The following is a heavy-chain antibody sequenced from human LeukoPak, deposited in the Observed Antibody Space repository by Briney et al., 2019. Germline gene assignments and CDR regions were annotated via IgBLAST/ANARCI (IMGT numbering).Heavy chain of an antibody. D-gene: IGHD2-15*01. CDR1: GYTFTGYY. CDR3: AREARLVVAATPGRFDY. V-gene: IGHV1-2*02. CDR2: INPNSGGT. J-gene: IGHJ4*02. Sequence: GASVKVSCKASGYTFTGYYMHWVRQAPGQGLEWMGWINPNSGGTNYAQKFQGRVTMTRDTSISTAYMELSRLRSDDTAVYYCAREARLVVAATPGRFDYWGQGTLVTVSS.